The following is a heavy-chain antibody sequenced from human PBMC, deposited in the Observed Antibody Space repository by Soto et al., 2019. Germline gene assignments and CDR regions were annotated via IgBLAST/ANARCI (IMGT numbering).Heavy chain of an antibody. Sequence: EVQLVETGGGLIQPGGSRRLSCVASGFSVRTNYMTWVRQAPGKGLEWISVIYTAGHTNYANSVKGRFTVSRDTSQNTVYLQMNSLRPDDTAVYYCAIFREPGRSTVFGVVVPGRYAMDVWGQETTVTVS. CDR3: AIFREPGRSTVFGVVVPGRYAMDV. CDR2: IYTAGHT. CDR1: GFSVRTNY. V-gene: IGHV3-53*02. D-gene: IGHD3-3*01. J-gene: IGHJ6*02.